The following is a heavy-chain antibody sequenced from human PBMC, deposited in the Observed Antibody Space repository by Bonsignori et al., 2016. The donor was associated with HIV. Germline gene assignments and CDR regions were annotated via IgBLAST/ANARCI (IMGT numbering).Heavy chain of an antibody. J-gene: IGHJ4*02. D-gene: IGHD3-10*01. CDR3: ARVRLPAYYYGSGGFDY. Sequence: WVRQAPGQGLEWMGWMNPNSGNTGYAQKFQGRVTMTRNTSISTAYMELSSLRSEDTAVYYCARVRLPAYYYGSGGFDYSGPGNPWSPSPQ. CDR2: MNPNSGNT. V-gene: IGHV1-8*01.